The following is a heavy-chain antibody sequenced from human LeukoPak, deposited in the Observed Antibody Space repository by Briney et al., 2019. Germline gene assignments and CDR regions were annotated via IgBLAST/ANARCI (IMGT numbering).Heavy chain of an antibody. CDR1: GFTFSNYA. CDR3: AKAYYYGSGSYYVAFDC. V-gene: IGHV3-23*01. D-gene: IGHD3-10*01. CDR2: LSGRGDNT. Sequence: GGSLRLSCAASGFTFSNYAMTWVRQAPGEGLEWVSSLSGRGDNTFYADSVKGRFTISGDNSENTLHLQMNSLRAEDTAVYYCAKAYYYGSGSYYVAFDCWGQGTLVTVSS. J-gene: IGHJ4*02.